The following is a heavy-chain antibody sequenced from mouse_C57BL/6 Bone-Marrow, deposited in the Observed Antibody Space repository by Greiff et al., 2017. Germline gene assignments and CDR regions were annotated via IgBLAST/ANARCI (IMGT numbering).Heavy chain of an antibody. V-gene: IGHV1-81*01. CDR1: GYTFTSYG. CDR2: IYPRSGNT. Sequence: QVQLQQSGAELARPGASVKLSCKASGYTFTSYGISWVKQRNGQGLEWIGEIYPRSGNTYYNEQFKGKATLTADKSSRTAYMELRSLTSEDSAVYFCARGSIWAYWGQGTLVTVAA. J-gene: IGHJ3*01. CDR3: ARGSIWAY.